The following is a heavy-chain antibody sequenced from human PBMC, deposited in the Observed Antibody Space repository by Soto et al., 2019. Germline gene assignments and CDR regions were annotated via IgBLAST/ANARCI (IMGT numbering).Heavy chain of an antibody. CDR3: ARLTGNNWFDP. CDR1: GGSISSYY. J-gene: IGHJ5*02. D-gene: IGHD3-9*01. Sequence: PSETLSLTCTVSGGSISSYYWSWIRQPPGKGLEWIGYIYYSGSTNYNPSLKSRVTISVDTSNNQFSLKLNSLTAADTAVYYCARLTGNNWFDPWGQGTLVTVSS. CDR2: IYYSGST. V-gene: IGHV4-59*01.